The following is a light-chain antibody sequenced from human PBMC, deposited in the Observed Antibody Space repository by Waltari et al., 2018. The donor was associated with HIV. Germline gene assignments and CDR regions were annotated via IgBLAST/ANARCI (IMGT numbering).Light chain of an antibody. CDR3: QQYSNRPPWT. Sequence: EMVVTQSPATVSVSLGERATLSCRASHSVGINLAWYQQKPGQAPRLLISGASTRVTDIPGRFSGSGSGTDFTLTISSLQSGDSAVYYCQQYSNRPPWTFGQGTKVEI. J-gene: IGKJ1*01. CDR1: HSVGIN. CDR2: GAS. V-gene: IGKV3-15*01.